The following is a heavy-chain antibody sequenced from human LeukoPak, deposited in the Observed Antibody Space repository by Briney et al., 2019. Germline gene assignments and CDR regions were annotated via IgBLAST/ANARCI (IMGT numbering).Heavy chain of an antibody. D-gene: IGHD3-16*01. CDR1: GFTFSSHW. J-gene: IGHJ6*02. V-gene: IGHV3-7*03. CDR2: INHNGSVN. CDR3: ARGGGLDV. Sequence: GGSLRLSCAASGFTFSSHWMHWARQAPGKGLEWVASINHNGSVNYYVDSVKGRFTISRDNAKNSLYLQMSNLRAEDTAVYFCARGGGLDVWGQGATVTVSS.